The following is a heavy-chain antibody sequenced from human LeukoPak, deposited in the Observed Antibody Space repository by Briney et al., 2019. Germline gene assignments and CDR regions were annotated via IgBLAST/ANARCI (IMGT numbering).Heavy chain of an antibody. CDR3: ARGSCYYDSSDCIYSFDY. CDR1: GGSISSYY. D-gene: IGHD3-22*01. V-gene: IGHV4-59*01. Sequence: PSESLSLTCTVSGGSISSYYWSWIRQPPGKGLEWIGYIYYSGSTNYNPSLKSRVTISVDTSKNQFSLKLSSVTAADTAVYYCARGSCYYDSSDCIYSFDYWGQGTLVTVSS. CDR2: IYYSGST. J-gene: IGHJ4*02.